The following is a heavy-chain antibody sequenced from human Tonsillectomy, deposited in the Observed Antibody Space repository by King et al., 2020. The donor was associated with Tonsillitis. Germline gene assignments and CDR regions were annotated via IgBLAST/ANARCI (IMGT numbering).Heavy chain of an antibody. CDR2: INPSSGGT. CDR1: GYTFSNYY. CDR3: ARAYGRGEPYYYDGSGHLNF. V-gene: IGHV1-46*01. Sequence: QLVQSGAELKKPGASVTVSCKASGYTFSNYYVHWVRQAPGQGLEWMALINPSSGGTTSAQEFQGRVTLTGDTSTSTVYMELSSLKTEDTAVYYCARAYGRGEPYYYDGSGHLNFWGQGTLVTVSS. J-gene: IGHJ4*02. D-gene: IGHD3-22*01.